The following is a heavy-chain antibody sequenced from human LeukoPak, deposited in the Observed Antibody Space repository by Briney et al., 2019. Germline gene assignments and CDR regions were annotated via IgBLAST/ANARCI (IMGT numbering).Heavy chain of an antibody. CDR2: INPNSGGT. D-gene: IGHD5-24*01. CDR3: ARRIRDGYNRFDY. V-gene: IGHV1-2*02. CDR1: GYTFTGYY. Sequence: ASVKVSCKASGYTFTGYYMHWVRQAPGQGLGWMGWINPNSGGTNYAQKFQGRVTMTRDTSISTAYMELSRLRSDDTAVYYCARRIRDGYNRFDYWGQGTLVTVSS. J-gene: IGHJ4*02.